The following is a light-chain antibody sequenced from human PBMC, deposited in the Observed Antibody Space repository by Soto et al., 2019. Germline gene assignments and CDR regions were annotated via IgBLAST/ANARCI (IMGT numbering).Light chain of an antibody. J-gene: IGLJ1*01. V-gene: IGLV1-40*01. CDR1: SSNIGAGYD. CDR3: QSYDSTRSARYV. CDR2: GNI. Sequence: QAVVTQPPSVSGAPGQRVTISCTGSSSNIGAGYDVHWYQQRPGTAPKLLIFGNINRPSGVPDRFSGSKSGTSASLAITGLQAEDEGDYYCQSYDSTRSARYVFGSGTKVTVL.